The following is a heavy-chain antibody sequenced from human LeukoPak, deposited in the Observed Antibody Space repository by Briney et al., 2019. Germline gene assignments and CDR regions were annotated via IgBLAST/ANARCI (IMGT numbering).Heavy chain of an antibody. V-gene: IGHV1-2*02. CDR2: INPNSGGT. CDR1: GYTFTGYY. CDR3: ARGGRRVWVAGVSDYFDY. D-gene: IGHD6-19*01. Sequence: GASVKVSCKASGYTFTGYYMHWVRQAPGQGLEWMGWINPNSGGTNYAQKFQGRVTMTRDTSISTAYMELSRLRSDDTAVYYCARGGRRVWVAGVSDYFDYWGQGTLVTVSS. J-gene: IGHJ4*02.